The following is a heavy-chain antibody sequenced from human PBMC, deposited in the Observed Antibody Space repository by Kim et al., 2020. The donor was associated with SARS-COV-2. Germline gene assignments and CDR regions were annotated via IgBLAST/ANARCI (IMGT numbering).Heavy chain of an antibody. Sequence: PSLQSRVTISVDTSKNQFSLKLSSVTAADTAVYYCARSPTDYYYYYGMDVWGQGTTVTVSS. CDR3: ARSPTDYYYYYGMDV. J-gene: IGHJ6*02. D-gene: IGHD4-4*01. V-gene: IGHV4-31*02.